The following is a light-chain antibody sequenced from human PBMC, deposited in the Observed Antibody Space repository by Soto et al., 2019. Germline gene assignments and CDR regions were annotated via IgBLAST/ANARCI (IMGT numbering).Light chain of an antibody. V-gene: IGKV3-20*01. J-gene: IGKJ1*01. CDR2: AAS. CDR3: QQYFASSWT. CDR1: QSISSTY. Sequence: EIVLTQSPGTLPLSPGERATLSCRASQSISSTYLAWYRQKSGQAPRLLIYAASSRATAIPDRFSGSGSGTDFTLTISRLEPEDFAVYYCQQYFASSWTFGQGTRVEIK.